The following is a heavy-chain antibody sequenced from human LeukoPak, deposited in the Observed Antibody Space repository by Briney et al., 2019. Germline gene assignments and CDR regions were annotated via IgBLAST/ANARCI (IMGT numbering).Heavy chain of an antibody. CDR2: ISVIGGST. V-gene: IGHV3-23*01. CDR1: GFTFSSYA. D-gene: IGHD3-10*01. Sequence: GGSLRLSCASSGFTFSSYAMSWVRQAPGRGLEWVSAISVIGGSTYFADSVRGRFTISRDNSKNTLYLQMNSLRAEDTAVYYCAKGGSHYYGSVSYAPRSSPFDYWGQGTLVTVPS. J-gene: IGHJ4*02. CDR3: AKGGSHYYGSVSYAPRSSPFDY.